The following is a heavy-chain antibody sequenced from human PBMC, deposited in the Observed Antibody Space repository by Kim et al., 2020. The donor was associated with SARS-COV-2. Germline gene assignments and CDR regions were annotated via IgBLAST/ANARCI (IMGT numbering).Heavy chain of an antibody. J-gene: IGHJ4*02. Sequence: IYAQKFQGRVTMTEDTSTDTAYMELSSLRSEDTAVYYCATLAAAGKGEDYWGQGTLVTVSS. CDR3: ATLAAAGKGEDY. V-gene: IGHV1-24*01. D-gene: IGHD6-13*01.